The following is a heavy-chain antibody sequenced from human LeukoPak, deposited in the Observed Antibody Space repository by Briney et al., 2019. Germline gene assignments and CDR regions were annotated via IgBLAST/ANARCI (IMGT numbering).Heavy chain of an antibody. V-gene: IGHV4-38-2*01. D-gene: IGHD3-22*01. CDR3: ACLTTADAFDI. Sequence: PSETLSLTCVVSGYSISSGLYWGWIRQPPGQGLEWIGSIYQSGSTYYNPSLKSRVTISVDTSKNQFSLKLSSVTAADTAVYYCACLTTADAFDIWGQGTMVTVSS. CDR2: IYQSGST. J-gene: IGHJ3*02. CDR1: GYSISSGLY.